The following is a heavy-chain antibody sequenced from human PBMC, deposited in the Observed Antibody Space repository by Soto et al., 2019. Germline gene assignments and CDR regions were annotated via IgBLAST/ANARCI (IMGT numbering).Heavy chain of an antibody. V-gene: IGHV3-9*01. CDR3: VQGRYPTMATPLDH. CDR1: GFTFSSYA. Sequence: GGSLRLSCSASGFTFSSYAMHWVRQAPGKGLEWVSGISWDSGTIGYADSVKGRFIISRDDAKNSLYLQMNSLRGEDTALYYCVQGRYPTMATPLDHWGQGTLVTVSS. CDR2: ISWDSGTI. D-gene: IGHD5-12*01. J-gene: IGHJ5*02.